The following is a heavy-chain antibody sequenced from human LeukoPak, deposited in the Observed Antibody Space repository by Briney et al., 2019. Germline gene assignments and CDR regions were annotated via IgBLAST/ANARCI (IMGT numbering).Heavy chain of an antibody. D-gene: IGHD5-24*01. V-gene: IGHV4-59*01. J-gene: IGHJ4*02. Sequence: SETLSLTCTVSGGSISSYYWSWIRQPPGKGLEWIGYIYYSGSTNYNPSLKSRVTISVDTSKKQFSLKLSSVPAADTAVYYCARVGGATRFDYWGQGTLVTVSS. CDR3: ARVGGATRFDY. CDR1: GGSISSYY. CDR2: IYYSGST.